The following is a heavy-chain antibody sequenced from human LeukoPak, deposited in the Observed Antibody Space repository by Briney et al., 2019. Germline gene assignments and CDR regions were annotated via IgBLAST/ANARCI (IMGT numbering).Heavy chain of an antibody. J-gene: IGHJ4*02. CDR1: GFTFSSYG. CDR3: AKEGSSGWSLDY. V-gene: IGHV3-30*02. CDR2: IRYDGINK. D-gene: IGHD6-19*01. Sequence: GGSLRLPCAASGFTFSSYGMHWVRQAPGKGLEWVAFIRYDGINKYYADPVKGRFTISRDNSKDTLYLQMSSLRAEDTAVYYCAKEGSSGWSLDYWGQGTLVTVSS.